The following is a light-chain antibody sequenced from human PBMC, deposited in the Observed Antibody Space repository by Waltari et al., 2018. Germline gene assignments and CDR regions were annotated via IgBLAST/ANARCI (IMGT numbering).Light chain of an antibody. J-gene: IGKJ4*01. CDR3: QQYATLPLT. CDR1: QDISKN. V-gene: IGKV1-33*01. Sequence: DIQMTQSPSSLSGSVGDRVIITCQASQDISKNLNWFQQKPGKAPRLLIYDASNLHTGVPSRFSGGASGTEYTLAISGLQPEDIATYYCQQYATLPLTFGGGTKVEIK. CDR2: DAS.